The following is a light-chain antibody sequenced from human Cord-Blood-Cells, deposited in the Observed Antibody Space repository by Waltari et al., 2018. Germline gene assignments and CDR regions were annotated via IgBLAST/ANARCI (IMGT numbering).Light chain of an antibody. V-gene: IGLV2-23*01. CDR1: SSDVGSYNL. CDR3: CSYAGSSTSWV. Sequence: QSALTQPASVSGSPGQPLTLSFTGTSSDVGSYNLVSWYQQHPGNAPKLMIYEGSKRPSGVSNRFSGSKSGNTASLTISGLQAEDEADYYCCSYAGSSTSWVFGGGTKLTVL. CDR2: EGS. J-gene: IGLJ3*02.